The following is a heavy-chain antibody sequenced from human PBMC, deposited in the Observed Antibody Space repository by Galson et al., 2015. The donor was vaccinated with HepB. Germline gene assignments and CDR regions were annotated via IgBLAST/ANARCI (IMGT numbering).Heavy chain of an antibody. CDR3: ARDEDPSNGRRFDP. J-gene: IGHJ5*02. CDR1: GFTFSSYA. V-gene: IGHV3-21*01. CDR2: ITGSSGHT. Sequence: SLRLSCAASGFTFSSYAMTWVRQAPGKGLEWVSSITGSSGHTYYGDSVKGRFTISRDNAKNSLYLQMNSLRAEDTAVYYCARDEDPSNGRRFDPWGQGPLVPVSS. D-gene: IGHD2-15*01.